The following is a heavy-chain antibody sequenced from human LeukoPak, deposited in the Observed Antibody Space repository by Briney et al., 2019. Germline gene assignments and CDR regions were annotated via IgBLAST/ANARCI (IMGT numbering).Heavy chain of an antibody. V-gene: IGHV3-20*04. CDR3: ARDAGSQARGVYGE. J-gene: IGHJ3*01. D-gene: IGHD3-10*01. Sequence: PGGSLRLSCAASGFTFDDYGVNWVRQAPGKGLEWVSGINWNGGTIGYAASVKGRFIISRDNAKNSLYLQMNSLRVEDTALYYCARDAGSQARGVYGEWGQGTMVTVSS. CDR1: GFTFDDYG. CDR2: INWNGGTI.